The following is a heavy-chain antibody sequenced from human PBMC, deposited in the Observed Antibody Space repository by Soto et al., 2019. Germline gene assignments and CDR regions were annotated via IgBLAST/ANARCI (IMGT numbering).Heavy chain of an antibody. Sequence: QIALKESGPTLVKPTQTLTLTCTFSGFSLSTSAVGVGWIRQPPGKALEWLALIYWDDDKRYSPSLKSRLTNTKDTSKNQVVLTITNLDPVDTATYYCARRLWRSSCFDYWGQGTLVTVSS. CDR1: GFSLSTSAVG. D-gene: IGHD6-13*01. V-gene: IGHV2-5*02. CDR3: ARRLWRSSCFDY. CDR2: IYWDDDK. J-gene: IGHJ4*02.